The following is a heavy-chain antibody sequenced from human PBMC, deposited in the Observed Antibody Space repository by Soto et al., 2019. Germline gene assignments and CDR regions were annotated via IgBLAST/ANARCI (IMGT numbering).Heavy chain of an antibody. J-gene: IGHJ1*01. Sequence: ASVKVSCKASGYTFTSYAMHWVRQAPGQRLEWMGWINAGNGNTKYSQKFRGRVTITRDTSASTAYMELSSLRSEDTAVYYCARDLYYYDSSSYYYKRLFQHWGQGTLVAV. CDR1: GYTFTSYA. CDR2: INAGNGNT. CDR3: ARDLYYYDSSSYYYKRLFQH. V-gene: IGHV1-3*01. D-gene: IGHD3-22*01.